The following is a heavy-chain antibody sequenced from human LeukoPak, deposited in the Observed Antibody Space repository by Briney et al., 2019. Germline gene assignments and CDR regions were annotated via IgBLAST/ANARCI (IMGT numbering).Heavy chain of an antibody. J-gene: IGHJ5*02. CDR1: RFAFSIYA. CDR2: ISGSGSST. CDR3: AKACGGDSGWFDP. D-gene: IGHD4-23*01. V-gene: IGHV3-23*01. Sequence: GGSLRLSCAASRFAFSIYAMSRVRQAPGKGLEWVSAISGSGSSTYYADSVKGRFTISRDNSKNTLYLQMNSLRAEDTALYYCAKACGGDSGWFDPWGQGTLVTVSS.